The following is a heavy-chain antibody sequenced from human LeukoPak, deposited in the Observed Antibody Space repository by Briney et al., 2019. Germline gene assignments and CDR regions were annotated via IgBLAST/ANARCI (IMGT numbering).Heavy chain of an antibody. V-gene: IGHV3-23*01. CDR1: GFTFSSHA. D-gene: IGHD6-13*01. CDR3: AKRLSSSWYNFEY. J-gene: IGHJ4*02. CDR2: ISGSGGTT. Sequence: GGSLRLSCAASGFTFSSHAMRWVRQAPGKGLEWVSTISGSGGTTYYADSVKGRFTISRDNSKKTLYLQVHSLRAEDTAIYYCAKRLSSSWYNFEYWGQGTLVTVSS.